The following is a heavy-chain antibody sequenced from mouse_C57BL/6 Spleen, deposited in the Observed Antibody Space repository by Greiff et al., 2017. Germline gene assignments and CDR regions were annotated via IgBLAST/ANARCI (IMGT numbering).Heavy chain of an antibody. J-gene: IGHJ4*01. CDR3: ATPDTGSSYVGFAY. D-gene: IGHD1-1*01. Sequence: QVQLQQSGAELMKPGASVKLSCKATGYTFTGYRIEWVKQRPGHGLDALGEILPGSGSTNYNEKFKGKATFTADTSSNTAYMQLSSLTTEDSAIYYCATPDTGSSYVGFAYWGQGTSVTVSS. CDR1: GYTFTGYR. CDR2: ILPGSGST. V-gene: IGHV1-9*01.